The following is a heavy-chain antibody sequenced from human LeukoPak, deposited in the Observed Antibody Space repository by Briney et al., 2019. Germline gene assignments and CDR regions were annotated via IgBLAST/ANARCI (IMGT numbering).Heavy chain of an antibody. CDR3: AVKGYYYGSGSYPYYYYGMDV. D-gene: IGHD3-10*01. J-gene: IGHJ6*02. CDR2: IRYDGSNK. Sequence: GGSLRLSCAASGFTFSSYGMHWVRQAPGKGLEWVAFIRYDGSNKYYADSVKGLFTISRDNSKNTLYLQMNSLRAEDTAVYYCAVKGYYYGSGSYPYYYYGMDVWGQGTTVTVSS. CDR1: GFTFSSYG. V-gene: IGHV3-30*02.